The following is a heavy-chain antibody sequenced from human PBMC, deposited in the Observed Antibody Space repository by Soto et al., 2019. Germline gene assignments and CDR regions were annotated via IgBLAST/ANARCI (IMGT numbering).Heavy chain of an antibody. Sequence: LVLVESGGGLVRPGGSLRLSCAASGLTFSYSWMSGVRQAPGKGLEWVGRIKSKNDGGTIDYATPARGRFTISRDDATNTLYLQMNSLKTEVTAVYYCTARTGSYWGQGTLVTVSS. D-gene: IGHD6-19*01. CDR1: GLTFSYSW. V-gene: IGHV3-15*01. CDR2: IKSKNDGGTI. J-gene: IGHJ4*02. CDR3: TARTGSY.